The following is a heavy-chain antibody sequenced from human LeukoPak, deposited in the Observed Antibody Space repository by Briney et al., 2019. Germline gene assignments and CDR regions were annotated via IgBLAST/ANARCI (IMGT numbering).Heavy chain of an antibody. V-gene: IGHV3-23*01. CDR3: AKAYRSSLYGDALHI. CDR2: ISGGTYVS. D-gene: IGHD6-13*01. CDR1: GFPFRFYA. J-gene: IGHJ3*02. Sequence: GGSLRLSCAGSGFPFRFYAMTWLPQAPGEGLEWVSGISGGTYVSKHAYSVKGRFNISRDNSNNNLYLQLNSIRVEDTAIYYCAKAYRSSLYGDALHIWGQGTMVTVSP.